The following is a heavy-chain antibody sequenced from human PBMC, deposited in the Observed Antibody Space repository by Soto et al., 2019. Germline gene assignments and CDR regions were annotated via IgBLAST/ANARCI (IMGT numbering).Heavy chain of an antibody. CDR3: ARDRSSSYYYYGMDV. D-gene: IGHD6-6*01. CDR2: ISYDGSNK. J-gene: IGHJ6*02. CDR1: GFTFSSYA. Sequence: XGALRLSFAASGFTFSSYAMHWVRQAPGKGLEWVAVISYDGSNKYYANSVKGRFTISRDNSKNTLYLQMNSLRAEDTAVYYCARDRSSSYYYYGMDVWGQGTTVTVSS. V-gene: IGHV3-30-3*01.